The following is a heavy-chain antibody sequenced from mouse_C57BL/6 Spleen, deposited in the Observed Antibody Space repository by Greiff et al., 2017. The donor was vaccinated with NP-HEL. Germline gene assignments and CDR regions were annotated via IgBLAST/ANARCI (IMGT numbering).Heavy chain of an antibody. D-gene: IGHD2-14*01. CDR1: GYTFTSYW. J-gene: IGHJ2*01. CDR2: IDPSDSYT. CDR3: TKRGKYDGYFDY. V-gene: IGHV1-69*01. Sequence: QVQLQQPGAELVMPGASVKLSCKASGYTFTSYWMHWVKQRPGQGLEWIGEIDPSDSYTNYNQKFKGKATLTVDKSSSTAYRQLSSLTSEDSAVYYCTKRGKYDGYFDYWGQGTTLTVSS.